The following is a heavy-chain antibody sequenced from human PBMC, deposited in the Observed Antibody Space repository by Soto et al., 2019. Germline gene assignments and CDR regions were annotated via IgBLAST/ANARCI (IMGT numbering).Heavy chain of an antibody. CDR3: ARHPSDFWFDP. Sequence: SETLSLTCTVSGDSIISSSYYWGWIRQPPGKGLEWIGSIYYSGSTYYNPSLKSRVTVSVDTSKNQFSLKLSSVTAADTAVYYCARHPSDFWFDPWGQGTLVTVSS. D-gene: IGHD2-21*02. J-gene: IGHJ5*02. CDR2: IYYSGST. CDR1: GDSIISSSYY. V-gene: IGHV4-39*01.